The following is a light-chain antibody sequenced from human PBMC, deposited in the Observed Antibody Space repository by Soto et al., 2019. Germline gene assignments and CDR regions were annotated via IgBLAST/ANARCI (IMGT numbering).Light chain of an antibody. CDR3: QQLNSYPYT. J-gene: IGKJ2*01. Sequence: DIQLTQSPSFLSASVGDRVTITCRASQGINNYLAWYQQIPGKAPKLLIYAASTLQRGAPSRFSGSGSGTDFTRTISSLQPEDFATYYYQQLNSYPYTFGQGTKLEIK. V-gene: IGKV1-9*01. CDR1: QGINNY. CDR2: AAS.